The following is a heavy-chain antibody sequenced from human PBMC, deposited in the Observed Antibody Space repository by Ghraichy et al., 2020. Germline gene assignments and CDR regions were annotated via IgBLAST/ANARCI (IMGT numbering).Heavy chain of an antibody. J-gene: IGHJ4*02. Sequence: GGSLRLSCAASGFTFDDYAMHWVRQAPGKGLEWVSGISWNSGSIGYADSVKGRFTISRDNAKNSLYLQMNSLRAEDTALYYCAKDKGPVARTYYFYYWGQGTLVTVSS. CDR1: GFTFDDYA. CDR2: ISWNSGSI. V-gene: IGHV3-9*01. D-gene: IGHD6-6*01. CDR3: AKDKGPVARTYYFYY.